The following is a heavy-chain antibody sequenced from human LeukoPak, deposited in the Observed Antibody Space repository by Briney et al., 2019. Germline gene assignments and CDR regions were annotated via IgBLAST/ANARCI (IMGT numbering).Heavy chain of an antibody. CDR1: GYSLTQLS. V-gene: IGHV1-24*01. J-gene: IGHJ4*02. Sequence: GASVKVSCKVSGYSLTQLSMHWVRQGIGRGLEWMGGFDPVEGETIYAQKFQSRVTMTENTSTDTAYMELSSLRSDDTAVYYCAILLEDYAFSTGSAKDYWGQGTLVTVSS. D-gene: IGHD3-3*01. CDR2: FDPVEGET. CDR3: AILLEDYAFSTGSAKDY.